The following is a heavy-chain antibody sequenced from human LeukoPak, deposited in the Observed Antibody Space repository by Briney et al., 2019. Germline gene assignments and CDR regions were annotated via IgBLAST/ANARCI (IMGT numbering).Heavy chain of an antibody. CDR2: IRYDGSNK. CDR3: AKDVSIFGPYWYFDL. D-gene: IGHD3/OR15-3a*01. CDR1: GFTFSSYG. Sequence: GGSLRLSCAASGFTFSSYGMHWVRQAPGKGLEWVAFIRYDGSNKYYADSVKGRFTISRDNSKNTLYLQMNSLRAEDTAVYYCAKDVSIFGPYWYFDLWGRGTLDTVSS. V-gene: IGHV3-30*02. J-gene: IGHJ2*01.